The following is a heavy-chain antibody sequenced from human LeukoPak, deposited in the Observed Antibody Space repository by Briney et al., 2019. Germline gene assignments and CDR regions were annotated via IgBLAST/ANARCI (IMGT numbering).Heavy chain of an antibody. D-gene: IGHD2/OR15-2a*01. J-gene: IGHJ4*02. CDR2: IKVKTDGETT. CDR3: TTLSRPDDY. Sequence: GGSLRLSCVVSGITFSNAWMSWVRQAPGKGLEWVGRIKVKTDGETTDYGAPVKGRFSISRDDSKNTLYLQMNRLKTEDTAVYFCTTLSRPDDYWGQGTLVTVSS. V-gene: IGHV3-15*01. CDR1: GITFSNAW.